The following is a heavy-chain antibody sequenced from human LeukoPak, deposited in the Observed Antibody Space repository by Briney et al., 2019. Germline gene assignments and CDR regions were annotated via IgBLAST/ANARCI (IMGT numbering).Heavy chain of an antibody. V-gene: IGHV3-30*18. CDR1: GFTFSSYG. D-gene: IGHD3-10*01. CDR3: AKDFRSYYSPIDH. J-gene: IGHJ5*02. CDR2: ISYDGSSK. Sequence: PGGSLRLSCAASGFTFSSYGMHWVRQAPGKGLEWVAVISYDGSSKYYADSVKGRFTISRDNSKNTLYLQMNSLRAEDTAVYYCAKDFRSYYSPIDHWGQGTLVTVSS.